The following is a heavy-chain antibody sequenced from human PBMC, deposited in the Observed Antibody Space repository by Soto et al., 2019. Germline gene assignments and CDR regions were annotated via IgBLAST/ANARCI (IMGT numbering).Heavy chain of an antibody. Sequence: GGSLRLSCAASGFTFSSYAMSWVRQAPGKGLEWVSAISGSGGSTYYADSVKGRFTISRDNSKNTLYLQMNSLRAGDTAVYYCAKDLLSGFGELLTYYYYGMDVWGQGTTVTVSS. V-gene: IGHV3-23*01. CDR2: ISGSGGST. D-gene: IGHD3-10*01. J-gene: IGHJ6*02. CDR3: AKDLLSGFGELLTYYYYGMDV. CDR1: GFTFSSYA.